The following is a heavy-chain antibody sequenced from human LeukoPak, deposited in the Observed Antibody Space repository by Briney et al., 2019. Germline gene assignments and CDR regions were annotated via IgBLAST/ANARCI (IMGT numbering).Heavy chain of an antibody. CDR3: ARVGGQAGSSGYYYREYFDY. Sequence: PSETLSLTCTVSGGSISSYYWSWIRQPPGKGLEWIGYIYYSGSTNYNPSLKSRVTISVDTSKNQFSLKLSSVTAADTAVYYCARVGGQAGSSGYYYREYFDYWGQGTLVTVSS. V-gene: IGHV4-59*01. J-gene: IGHJ4*02. D-gene: IGHD3-22*01. CDR2: IYYSGST. CDR1: GGSISSYY.